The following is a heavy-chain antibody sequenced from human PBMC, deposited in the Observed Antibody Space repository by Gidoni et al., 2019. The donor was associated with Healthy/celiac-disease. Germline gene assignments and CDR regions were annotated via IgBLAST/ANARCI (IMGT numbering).Heavy chain of an antibody. CDR2: IYTSGST. Sequence: QVQLQESGPGLVKPSETLSLTCPVSGGSISSYYWRWIRQPAGKGLEWIGRIYTSGSTNSNPSLKSRVTMSVDTSKNQFSLKLSSVTAADTAVYYCARDWRMALAFDYWGQGTLVTVSS. CDR3: ARDWRMALAFDY. J-gene: IGHJ4*02. V-gene: IGHV4-4*07. D-gene: IGHD6-6*01. CDR1: GGSISSYY.